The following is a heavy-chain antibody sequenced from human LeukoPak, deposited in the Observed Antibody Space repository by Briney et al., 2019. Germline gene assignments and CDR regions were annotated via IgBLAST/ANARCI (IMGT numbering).Heavy chain of an antibody. CDR2: IASSSSYT. J-gene: IGHJ4*02. D-gene: IGHD5-12*01. CDR3: ARAIEATRRSTGTCNYFDY. V-gene: IGHV3-11*06. CDR1: GFTFSDYY. Sequence: GGSLRLSCAASGFTFSDYYMSWIRQAPGKGLEWVSYIASSSSYTNYADSVKGRFTISRDNAKNSLYLQMNSLRAEDTAVYYCARAIEATRRSTGTCNYFDYWGQGTLVAVSS.